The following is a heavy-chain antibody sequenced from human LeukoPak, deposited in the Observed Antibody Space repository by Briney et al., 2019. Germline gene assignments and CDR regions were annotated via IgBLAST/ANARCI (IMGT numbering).Heavy chain of an antibody. CDR1: GGSISSSSYY. J-gene: IGHJ5*02. Sequence: SETLSLTCTVSGGSISSSSYYWGWIRQPPGKGLEWIGSIYYSGSTYYNPSLKSRVTISVDTSKNQFSLKLSSVTAADTAVYYYARHNPLWFGELSWFDPWGQGTLVTVSS. V-gene: IGHV4-39*01. D-gene: IGHD3-10*01. CDR2: IYYSGST. CDR3: ARHNPLWFGELSWFDP.